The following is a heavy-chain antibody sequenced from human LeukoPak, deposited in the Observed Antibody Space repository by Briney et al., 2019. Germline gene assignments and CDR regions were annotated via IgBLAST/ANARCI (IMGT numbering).Heavy chain of an antibody. D-gene: IGHD3-10*01. J-gene: IGHJ4*02. CDR3: ASSGWFGELPNFDY. CDR1: GDTFSSNA. CDR2: IIPIFDTT. Sequence: SVRVSCKASGDTFSSNAISWVRQAPGQGLEWMGGIIPIFDTTNYAQTFQGRVTITADESTSPAYMELSSLRSEDTAVYYCASSGWFGELPNFDYWGQGPLVTVSS. V-gene: IGHV1-69*13.